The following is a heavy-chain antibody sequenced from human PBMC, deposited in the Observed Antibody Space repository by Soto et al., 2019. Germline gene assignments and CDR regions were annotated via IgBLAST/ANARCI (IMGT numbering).Heavy chain of an antibody. D-gene: IGHD2-15*01. J-gene: IGHJ5*02. CDR1: GFTFSSYS. CDR2: ISSSSSYI. V-gene: IGHV3-21*01. Sequence: GGSLRLSCAASGFTFSSYSMNWVRQAPGKGLEWVSSISSSSSYIYYADSVKGRFTISRDNAKNSLYLQMNSLRAEDTAVYYCARDLTLCGSCYVNWFDPWGQGTLVTVSS. CDR3: ARDLTLCGSCYVNWFDP.